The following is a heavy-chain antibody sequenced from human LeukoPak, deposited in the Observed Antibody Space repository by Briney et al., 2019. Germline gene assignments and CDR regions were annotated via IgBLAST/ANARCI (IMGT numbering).Heavy chain of an antibody. J-gene: IGHJ4*02. CDR1: GFTFGSYA. Sequence: PGRSLRLSCAASGFTFGSYAMHWVRQAPGKGLEWVAVITSDGSDQYYADSVKDRFIISRDRSKNTVYLQMNSLRAEDTAVYYCAKDGGYGSAWPFDYWGQGTLVTVS. D-gene: IGHD6-19*01. CDR2: ITSDGSDQ. V-gene: IGHV3-30*04. CDR3: AKDGGYGSAWPFDY.